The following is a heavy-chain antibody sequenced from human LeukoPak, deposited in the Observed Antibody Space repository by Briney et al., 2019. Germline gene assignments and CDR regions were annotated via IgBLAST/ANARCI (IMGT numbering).Heavy chain of an antibody. CDR1: GGTFSSYA. J-gene: IGHJ4*02. CDR3: ARSIAVAGTAHFDY. V-gene: IGHV1-3*01. CDR2: INAGNGNT. D-gene: IGHD6-19*01. Sequence: ASVKVSCKASGGTFSSYAISWVRQAPGQRLEWMGWINAGNGNTKYSQKFQGRVTITRDTSASTAYMELSSLRSEDTAVYYCARSIAVAGTAHFDYWGQGTLVTVSS.